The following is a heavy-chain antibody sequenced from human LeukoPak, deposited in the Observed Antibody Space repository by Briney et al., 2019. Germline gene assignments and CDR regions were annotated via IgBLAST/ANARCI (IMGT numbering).Heavy chain of an antibody. CDR3: ARPSPPGDGYNPCDY. D-gene: IGHD5-24*01. CDR1: GFTFSSYS. Sequence: GGSLRPSCAASGFTFSSYSMNWVRQAPGKGLEWVSSISSSSSYIYYADSVKGRFTISRDNAKNSLSLQMNSLRAEDTAVYYCARPSPPGDGYNPCDYWGPGALVIVSS. CDR2: ISSSSSYI. J-gene: IGHJ4*02. V-gene: IGHV3-21*01.